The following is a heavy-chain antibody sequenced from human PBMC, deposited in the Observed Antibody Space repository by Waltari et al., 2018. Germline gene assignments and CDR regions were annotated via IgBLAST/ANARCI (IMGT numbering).Heavy chain of an antibody. Sequence: EVHLTQSGAEVKKPGATVKISCKASGYSFTDQFRHWARQAPGKGPEWTARVDPEDGETTLAEKFEGRVTITADTSTDTAYMDLSRLRSEDTALYYCMTLPIFGLVIKNYWGQGTLVTVSS. CDR3: MTLPIFGLVIKNY. V-gene: IGHV1-69-2*01. CDR1: GYSFTDQF. CDR2: VDPEDGET. D-gene: IGHD3-3*01. J-gene: IGHJ1*01.